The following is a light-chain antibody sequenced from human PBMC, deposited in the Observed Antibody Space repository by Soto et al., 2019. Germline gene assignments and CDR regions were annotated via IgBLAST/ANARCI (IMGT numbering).Light chain of an antibody. CDR2: KAS. J-gene: IGKJ1*01. Sequence: DIQMTQLPSTLSASVGVRVTITCRDSQSISSWLAWYQQKPGKAPKLLIYKASSLESGVPSRFSGSGSGTEFTLTISSLQPDDFATYYCQQYNSYSSEFGQGTKV. V-gene: IGKV1-5*03. CDR3: QQYNSYSSE. CDR1: QSISSW.